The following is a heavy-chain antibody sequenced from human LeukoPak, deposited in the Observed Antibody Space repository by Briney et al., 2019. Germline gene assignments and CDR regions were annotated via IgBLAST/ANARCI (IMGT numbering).Heavy chain of an antibody. V-gene: IGHV4-38-2*01. J-gene: IGHJ4*02. CDR3: ARAAYGSGSYDVDY. CDR2: IYHSGST. CDR1: GCSISSGYY. Sequence: KPSETLSLTCAVSGCSISSGYYWGWIRQPPGKGLEWIGSIYHSGSTYYNPSLKSRVTISVDTSKNQFSLKLSSVTAADTAVYYCARAAYGSGSYDVDYWGQGTLVTVSS. D-gene: IGHD3-10*01.